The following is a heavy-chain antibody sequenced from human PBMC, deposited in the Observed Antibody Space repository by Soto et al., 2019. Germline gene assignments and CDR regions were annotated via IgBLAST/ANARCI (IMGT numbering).Heavy chain of an antibody. CDR1: GVTVNTNY. D-gene: IGHD3-16*01. CDR3: ASTTVWQNAFEI. V-gene: IGHV3-53*01. CDR2: FESGGSI. Sequence: EVQPVESGGGLIQPGGSLRLSCAASGVTVNTNYMSWVRQSPGKGLEWVSLFESGGSIYYADSVKGRFTISRDNFKNTLSLQMNILRVEDTAVYYCASTTVWQNAFEIWGQGTLVSVSS. J-gene: IGHJ3*02.